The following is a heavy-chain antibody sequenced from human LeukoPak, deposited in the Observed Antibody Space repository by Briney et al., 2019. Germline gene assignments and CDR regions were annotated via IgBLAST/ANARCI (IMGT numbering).Heavy chain of an antibody. V-gene: IGHV3-48*01. J-gene: IGHJ4*02. Sequence: GGSLRLSCAASGFTFSGYIMNWVRQAPGKGLEWISFIGTSGNPIYYADSVKGRFTVSRDNAKNSLYLQMSGLRAEDTAVYYCARNGALGSCSGGSCPLDHWGQGTLVTVSS. CDR1: GFTFSGYI. CDR3: ARNGALGSCSGGSCPLDH. D-gene: IGHD2-15*01. CDR2: IGTSGNPI.